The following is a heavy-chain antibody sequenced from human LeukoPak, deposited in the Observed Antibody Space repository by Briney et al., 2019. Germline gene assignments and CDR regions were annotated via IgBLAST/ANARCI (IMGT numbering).Heavy chain of an antibody. Sequence: GASVKVSCKASGYTFTSYAMHWVRQAPGQRLEWMGWINAGNGNTKYSQKFQGRVTITRDTSASTAYMELSSLRSEDTAVYYCARDGDWGYCSGGSCDWGQGTLVTVSS. CDR2: INAGNGNT. CDR1: GYTFTSYA. CDR3: ARDGDWGYCSGGSCD. J-gene: IGHJ4*02. D-gene: IGHD2-15*01. V-gene: IGHV1-3*01.